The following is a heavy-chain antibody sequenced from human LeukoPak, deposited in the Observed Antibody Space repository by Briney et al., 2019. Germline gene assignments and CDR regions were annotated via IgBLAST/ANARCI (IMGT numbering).Heavy chain of an antibody. CDR1: GFTFSRHG. D-gene: IGHD3-3*01. V-gene: IGHV3-23*01. Sequence: GGSLRLSCAASGFTFSRHGMNWVRQAPGKGLEWVSGISPSGDIKYYVDSVKGRFTVSRDNSKNTLYLQINSLRDEDTAVYYCAKRSGGPSPFDYWGQGTLVTVSS. CDR2: ISPSGDIK. J-gene: IGHJ4*02. CDR3: AKRSGGPSPFDY.